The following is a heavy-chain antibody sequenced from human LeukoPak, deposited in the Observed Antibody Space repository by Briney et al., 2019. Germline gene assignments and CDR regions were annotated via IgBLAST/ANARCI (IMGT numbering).Heavy chain of an antibody. Sequence: PGGSLRLSCAASGFTFDDYGMHWVRQAPGKGLEWVSGMSWDSESIGYADSVKGRFAISRDNAKNSLYLQMNSLRPEDTAFYYCARGDSTGFYYAVFDYWGQGALVTVSS. CDR1: GFTFDDYG. CDR2: MSWDSESI. CDR3: ARGDSTGFYYAVFDY. J-gene: IGHJ4*02. D-gene: IGHD3-22*01. V-gene: IGHV3-9*01.